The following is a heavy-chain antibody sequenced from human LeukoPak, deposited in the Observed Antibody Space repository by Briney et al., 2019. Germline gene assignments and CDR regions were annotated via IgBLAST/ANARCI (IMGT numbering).Heavy chain of an antibody. CDR3: ARGGTTPIGWYYYYYMDV. D-gene: IGHD1-7*01. CDR2: ISSSSGTI. J-gene: IGHJ6*03. Sequence: GGSLRLSCAASGFTFSDYYMGWIRQAPGKGLEWVSYISSSSGTIYYADSVKGRFTISRDNAKNSLYLQMNSLRAEDTAVYYCARGGTTPIGWYYYYYMDVWGKGTTVTVSS. CDR1: GFTFSDYY. V-gene: IGHV3-11*04.